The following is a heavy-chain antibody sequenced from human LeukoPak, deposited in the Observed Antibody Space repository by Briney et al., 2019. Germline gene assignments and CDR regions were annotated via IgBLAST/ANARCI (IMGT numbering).Heavy chain of an antibody. CDR2: IYSGDST. V-gene: IGHV3-53*01. Sequence: PGGSLRLSCAASGFTVGSNYMSWVRQAPGKGLEWVSVIYSGDSTYYADSVKGRFTISRDNSKNTLYLQMNSLRAEDTAVYYCARESLLVGTYGDYEYYFDYWGQGTLVTVSS. CDR3: ARESLLVGTYGDYEYYFDY. CDR1: GFTVGSNY. D-gene: IGHD4-17*01. J-gene: IGHJ4*02.